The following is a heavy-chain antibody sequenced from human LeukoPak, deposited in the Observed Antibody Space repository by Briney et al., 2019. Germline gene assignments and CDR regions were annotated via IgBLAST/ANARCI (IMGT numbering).Heavy chain of an antibody. V-gene: IGHV1-46*01. Sequence: GASVKVSCKASGYTFTSYYMHWVRQAPGQGLEWMGIINPSGGSTSYAQKFQGRVTMTRDTSTSTVYMELSSLRSEDTAVYYCARAGRSGCSSTSCPAWFDPWGQGTLVTVSS. CDR3: ARAGRSGCSSTSCPAWFDP. D-gene: IGHD2-2*01. J-gene: IGHJ5*02. CDR2: INPSGGST. CDR1: GYTFTSYY.